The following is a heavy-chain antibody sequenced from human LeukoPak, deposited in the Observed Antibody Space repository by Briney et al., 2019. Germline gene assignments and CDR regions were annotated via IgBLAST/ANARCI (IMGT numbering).Heavy chain of an antibody. CDR1: GGSFSGYY. V-gene: IGHV4-34*01. CDR3: ARGLKARYYYGSGSYASGRYYFDY. Sequence: SETLSLTCAVYGGSFSGYYWSWIRQPPGKGLEWIGEINHSGSTNYNPSPKSRVTISVDTSKNQFSLKLSSVTAADTAVYYCARGLKARYYYGSGSYASGRYYFDYWGQGTLVTVSS. D-gene: IGHD3-10*01. J-gene: IGHJ4*02. CDR2: INHSGST.